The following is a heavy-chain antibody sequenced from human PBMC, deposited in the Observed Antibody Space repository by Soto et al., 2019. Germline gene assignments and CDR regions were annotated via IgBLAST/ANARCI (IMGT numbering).Heavy chain of an antibody. CDR2: ISSSSSYI. CDR1: GFTFSSYS. V-gene: IGHV3-21*01. Sequence: GGSLRLSCAASGFTFSSYSMNWVRQAPGKGLEWVSSISSSSSYIYYADSVKGRFTISRDNAKNSLYLQMNSLRAEDTAVYYCERDTLLGIAGAGFDYWGQGTLVTVSS. D-gene: IGHD6-19*01. J-gene: IGHJ4*02. CDR3: ERDTLLGIAGAGFDY.